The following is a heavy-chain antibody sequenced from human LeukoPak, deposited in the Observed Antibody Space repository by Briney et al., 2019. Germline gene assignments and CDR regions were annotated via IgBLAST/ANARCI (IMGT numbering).Heavy chain of an antibody. V-gene: IGHV3-53*01. CDR1: GFTVSGNY. Sequence: GGSLRLSCAVSGFTVSGNYMSWVRQAPGKGLEWVSLIYSGGTTYYADSVKGRFTISRDNSKNTLYLQMNSLRAEDTAVYYCAKGSKTLLFTRDHYIDVWGKGTTVTISS. D-gene: IGHD2-21*02. CDR2: IYSGGTT. J-gene: IGHJ6*03. CDR3: AKGSKTLLFTRDHYIDV.